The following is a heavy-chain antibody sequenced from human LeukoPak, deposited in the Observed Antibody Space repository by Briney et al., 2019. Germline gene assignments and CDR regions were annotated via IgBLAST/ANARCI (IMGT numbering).Heavy chain of an antibody. CDR2: MSYDGSNK. V-gene: IGHV3-30-3*01. J-gene: IGHJ3*02. CDR1: GFTFGTFA. CDR3: ARGHGGIVVVVRDAFDI. Sequence: PGGSLRLSCAASGFTFGTFAMHWVRQAPGKGLEWVAGMSYDGSNKYYADSVKGRFTISSDNSKNTLYLQMNSLRSEDTAVYYCARGHGGIVVVVRDAFDIWGQGTMVIVSS. D-gene: IGHD2-15*01.